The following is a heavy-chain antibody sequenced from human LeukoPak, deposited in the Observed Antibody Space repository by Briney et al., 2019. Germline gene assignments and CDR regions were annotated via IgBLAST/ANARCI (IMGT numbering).Heavy chain of an antibody. CDR2: ITVNNGYT. J-gene: IGHJ4*02. CDR1: GYTFTSHG. Sequence: GASVKVSCKAAGYTFTSHGFIWLRQAPGQGLEWMGWITVNNGYTKYAQELQGRVTMTTDTSTSTAYMELRSLRSDDTAVYYCAKADDYVWGSYRYTGGGGLDYWGQGTLVTVSS. V-gene: IGHV1-18*01. D-gene: IGHD3-16*02. CDR3: AKADDYVWGSYRYTGGGGLDY.